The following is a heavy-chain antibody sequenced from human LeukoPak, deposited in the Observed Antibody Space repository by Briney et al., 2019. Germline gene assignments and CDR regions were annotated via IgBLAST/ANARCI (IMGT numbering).Heavy chain of an antibody. Sequence: SGGSLRLSCAASRFTFSRYWMHWVRPAPGKGLVWVSRINSDGISTSYADSVKGRFTISRDNAKNTLYLQMNSLRAEDTAVYYCARDGNYYDSSGPADYWGQGTLVTVSS. CDR1: RFTFSRYW. V-gene: IGHV3-74*01. CDR3: ARDGNYYDSSGPADY. D-gene: IGHD3-22*01. J-gene: IGHJ4*02. CDR2: INSDGIST.